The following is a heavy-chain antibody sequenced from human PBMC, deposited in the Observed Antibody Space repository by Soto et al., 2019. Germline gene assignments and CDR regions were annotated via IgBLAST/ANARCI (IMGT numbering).Heavy chain of an antibody. J-gene: IGHJ4*02. D-gene: IGHD3-10*01. CDR1: GYSFTSYW. CDR3: GSGSYNKGYYFDY. CDR2: IYPGDSDT. Sequence: PGESLKISCKGSGYSFTSYWIGWVRQMPGKGLEWMGIIYPGDSDTRYSPSFQGQVTISADKSISTAYLQWSSLKASDTAMYYYGSGSYNKGYYFDYWGQGTLVTVSS. V-gene: IGHV5-51*01.